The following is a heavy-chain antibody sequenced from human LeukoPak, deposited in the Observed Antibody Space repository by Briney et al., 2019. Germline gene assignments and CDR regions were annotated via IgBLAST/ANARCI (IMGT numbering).Heavy chain of an antibody. CDR3: ARDPGDQGS. V-gene: IGHV3-21*01. CDR2: ITCSSTYT. Sequence: PGGSLRLSCAASGFTFSIYAMNWVRQAPGKGLEWVSSITCSSTYTYYADSVKGRFTISRDDAKESLYLQMNSLRADDTAVYYCARDPGDQGSWGQGTLVTVSS. CDR1: GFTFSIYA. D-gene: IGHD3-16*01. J-gene: IGHJ4*02.